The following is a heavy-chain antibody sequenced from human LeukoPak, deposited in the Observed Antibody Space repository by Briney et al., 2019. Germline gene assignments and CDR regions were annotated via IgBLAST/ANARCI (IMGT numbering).Heavy chain of an antibody. D-gene: IGHD3-10*01. J-gene: IGHJ3*02. Sequence: PGGSLRLSCAASEFTFGSYWMSWVRQAPGKGLEWVANIKQGGSEKYYVDSVKGRFTISRDNAKNSLYLQMNSLRAEDTAVYYCARTYYGSGKSAFDIWGQGTMVTVSS. V-gene: IGHV3-7*01. CDR3: ARTYYGSGKSAFDI. CDR2: IKQGGSEK. CDR1: EFTFGSYW.